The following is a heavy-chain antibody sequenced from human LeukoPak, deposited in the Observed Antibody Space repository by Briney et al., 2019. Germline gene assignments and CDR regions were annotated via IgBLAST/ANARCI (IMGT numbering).Heavy chain of an antibody. CDR1: GFTFSNSD. J-gene: IGHJ4*02. CDR3: VRNRPHYYDSSGYYYVDY. CDR2: VSWNGSRT. Sequence: GGSLRLSCAASGFTFSNSDMTWVHQAPGKGLEWVSGVSWNGSRTHYADSVKGRFIISRDNSRNTLYLQTNSLRAEDTAVYYCVRNRPHYYDSSGYYYVDYWGQGTLVTVSS. D-gene: IGHD3-22*01. V-gene: IGHV3-35*01.